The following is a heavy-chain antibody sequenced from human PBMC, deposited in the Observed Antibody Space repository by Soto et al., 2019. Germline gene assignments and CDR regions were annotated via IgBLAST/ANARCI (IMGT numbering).Heavy chain of an antibody. CDR1: GFTFSSYS. D-gene: IGHD3-9*01. V-gene: IGHV3-21*01. Sequence: GGSLRLSCAASGFTFSSYSMNWVRQAPGKGLEWVSSISSSSSYIYYADSVKGRFTISRDNAKNSLYLQMNSLRAEDTAVYYCARDTRLDPYYDILTGLFDYWGQGTLVTVSS. CDR2: ISSSSSYI. CDR3: ARDTRLDPYYDILTGLFDY. J-gene: IGHJ4*02.